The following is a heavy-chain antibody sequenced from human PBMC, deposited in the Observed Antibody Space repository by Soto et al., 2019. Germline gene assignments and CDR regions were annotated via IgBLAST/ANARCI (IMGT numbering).Heavy chain of an antibody. J-gene: IGHJ3*02. CDR1: GFTFSSYD. D-gene: IGHD1-1*01. CDR3: ARSAIERDAFDI. CDR2: IGTAGDT. Sequence: LRLSCAASGFTFSSYDMHWVRQATGKGLEWVPAIGTAGDTYYPGSVKGRFTISRENAKNSLYLQMNSLRAGDTAVYYCARSAIERDAFDIWGQGTTAPV. V-gene: IGHV3-13*01.